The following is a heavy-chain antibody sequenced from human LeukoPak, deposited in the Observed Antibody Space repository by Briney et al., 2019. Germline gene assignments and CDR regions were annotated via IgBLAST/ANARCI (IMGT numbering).Heavy chain of an antibody. CDR3: ARSPIAAAEDY. CDR2: IYYSGST. J-gene: IGHJ4*02. CDR1: GGSISSYY. D-gene: IGHD6-13*01. V-gene: IGHV4-39*01. Sequence: SETLSLTCTVSGGSISSYYWGWIRQPPGKGLEWIGSIYYSGSTYYNPSLKSRVTISVDTSKNQFSLKLSSVTAADTAVYYCARSPIAAAEDYWGQGTLVTVSS.